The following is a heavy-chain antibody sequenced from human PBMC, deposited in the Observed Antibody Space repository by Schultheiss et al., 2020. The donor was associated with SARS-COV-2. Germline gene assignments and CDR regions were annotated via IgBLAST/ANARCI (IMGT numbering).Heavy chain of an antibody. V-gene: IGHV3-30*01. CDR3: ARGLVPANGDSLDY. CDR2: ISYDGSNK. Sequence: GGSLRLSCAAAGFTFSNSDMNWVHQAPRKGLEWVAVISYDGSNKYYADSVKGRFTISRDNSKNTLYLQMNSLRAEDTAVYYCARGLVPANGDSLDYWGQGTLVTVSS. D-gene: IGHD3-16*01. J-gene: IGHJ4*02. CDR1: GFTFSNSD.